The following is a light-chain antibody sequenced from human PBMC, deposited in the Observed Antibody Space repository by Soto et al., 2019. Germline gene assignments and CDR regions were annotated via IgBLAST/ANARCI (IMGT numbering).Light chain of an antibody. J-gene: IGKJ4*01. Sequence: EIVLTQSPGTLSLSPGERATLSCRASQSVRSSFLAWYQQKPGQAPRLLLYGASSRATGIPDRFSGSGSGTDFPLTISRLEPEDLAVYYCQQYGSSPTFGGGTKVEIK. V-gene: IGKV3-20*01. CDR1: QSVRSSF. CDR3: QQYGSSPT. CDR2: GAS.